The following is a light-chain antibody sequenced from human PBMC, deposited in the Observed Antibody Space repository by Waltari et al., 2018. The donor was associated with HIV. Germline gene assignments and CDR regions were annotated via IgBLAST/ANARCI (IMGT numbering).Light chain of an antibody. Sequence: EILMTQSPATLSVSPGERATLSCRASQSVNSNLAWYQQKPGRNPRLLIYGTSTRATEIPARFSGSGSGTEFTLTISSLQSEDFAVYYCHHYNNWRETFGQGTKVEIK. CDR3: HHYNNWRET. CDR1: QSVNSN. J-gene: IGKJ1*01. CDR2: GTS. V-gene: IGKV3-15*01.